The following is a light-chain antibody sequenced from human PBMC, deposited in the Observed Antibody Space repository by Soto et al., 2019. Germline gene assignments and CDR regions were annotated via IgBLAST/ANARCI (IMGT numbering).Light chain of an antibody. J-gene: IGKJ1*01. CDR1: QGISYY. Sequence: DIQMTQSPSSLSASVGDRVTISCRASQGISYYLAWYQQKPGKAPKLLISAASTLQSGVPSRFSGSGSGTDFTLTISSLQPEDVATYYCEKYNSAPRTFGQGTKVEIK. CDR3: EKYNSAPRT. V-gene: IGKV1-27*01. CDR2: AAS.